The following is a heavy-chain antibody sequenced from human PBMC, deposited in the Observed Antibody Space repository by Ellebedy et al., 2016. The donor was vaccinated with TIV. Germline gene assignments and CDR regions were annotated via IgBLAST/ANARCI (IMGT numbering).Heavy chain of an antibody. CDR2: IKSKTDGGTT. D-gene: IGHD1-26*01. Sequence: GESLKISXAASGFTFSSYAMSWVRQAPGKGLEWVGRIKSKTDGGTTDYAAPVKGRFTISRDDSKNTLYLQMNSLKTEDTAVYYCTTGSIKGLLFDPWGQGTLVTVSS. J-gene: IGHJ5*02. V-gene: IGHV3-15*01. CDR3: TTGSIKGLLFDP. CDR1: GFTFSSYA.